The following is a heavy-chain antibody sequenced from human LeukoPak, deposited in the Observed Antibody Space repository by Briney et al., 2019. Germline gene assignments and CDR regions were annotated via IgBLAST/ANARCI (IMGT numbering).Heavy chain of an antibody. Sequence: GGSLRFSCAASGFTFTNYAMNWVRQAPGKGLEWVSGISGSGVTTYYADSAKGRFTISRDNSKDMLYLQMNTLRAEDTAVYYCAKDTVFGEPNWFDPWGQGTLVTVSS. CDR3: AKDTVFGEPNWFDP. CDR1: GFTFTNYA. D-gene: IGHD4-17*01. V-gene: IGHV3-23*01. CDR2: ISGSGVTT. J-gene: IGHJ5*02.